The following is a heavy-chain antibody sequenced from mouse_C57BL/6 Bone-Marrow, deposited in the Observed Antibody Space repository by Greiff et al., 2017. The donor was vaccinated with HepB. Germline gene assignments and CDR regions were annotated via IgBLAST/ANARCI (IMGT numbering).Heavy chain of an antibody. Sequence: EVKLMESGGGLVKPGGSLKLSCAASGFTFSDYGMHWVRQAPEQGLEWVAYISSGSSTIYYADTVKGRFTISRDNAKNTLFLQMTSLRSEDTAMYYCARLYYGSSYGGFAYWGQGTLVTVSA. V-gene: IGHV5-17*01. CDR2: ISSGSSTI. J-gene: IGHJ3*01. D-gene: IGHD1-1*01. CDR3: ARLYYGSSYGGFAY. CDR1: GFTFSDYG.